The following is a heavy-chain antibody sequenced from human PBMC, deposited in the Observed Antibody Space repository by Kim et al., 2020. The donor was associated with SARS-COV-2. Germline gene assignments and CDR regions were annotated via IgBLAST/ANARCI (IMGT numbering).Heavy chain of an antibody. CDR1: GGSISSYY. D-gene: IGHD5-18*01. CDR2: IYYSGST. J-gene: IGHJ6*02. V-gene: IGHV4-59*01. CDR3: ARDLTAMVKGQYYYYYGMDV. Sequence: SETLSLTCTVSGGSISSYYWSWIRQPPGKGLEWIGYIYYSGSTNYNPSLKSRVTISVDTSKNQFSLKLSSVTAADTAVYYCARDLTAMVKGQYYYYYGMDVWGQGTTVTVSS.